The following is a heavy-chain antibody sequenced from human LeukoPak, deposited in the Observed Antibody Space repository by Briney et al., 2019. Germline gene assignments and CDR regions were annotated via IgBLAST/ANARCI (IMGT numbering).Heavy chain of an antibody. CDR3: ARGTAPDWVYYYYMDV. CDR2: ISSSSSYI. J-gene: IGHJ6*03. Sequence: GGSLRLSCAASGFTFSSYSMNWVRQAPGKGLEWVSSISSSSSYIYYADSVKGRFTISRDNAKNSLYLQMNSLRAEDTAVYYCARGTAPDWVYYYYMDVWGKGTTVTVSS. V-gene: IGHV3-21*01. D-gene: IGHD1-1*01. CDR1: GFTFSSYS.